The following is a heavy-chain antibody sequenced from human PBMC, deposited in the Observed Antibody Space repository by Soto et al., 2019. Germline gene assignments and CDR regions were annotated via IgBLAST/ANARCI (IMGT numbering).Heavy chain of an antibody. V-gene: IGHV3-30*18. CDR1: GFTFSSYG. J-gene: IGHJ4*02. CDR2: ISYDGSNK. CDR3: AKGGQGGELLL. D-gene: IGHD3-10*01. Sequence: GGSLRLSCAASGFTFSSYGMHWVRQAPGKGLEWVAVISYDGSNKYYADSVKGRFTISRDNSKNTLYLQMNSLRAEDTAVYYCAKGGQGGELLLWGQGTLVTVSS.